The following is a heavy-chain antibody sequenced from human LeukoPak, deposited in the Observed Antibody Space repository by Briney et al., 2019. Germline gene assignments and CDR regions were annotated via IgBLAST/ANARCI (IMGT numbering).Heavy chain of an antibody. V-gene: IGHV4-34*01. J-gene: IGHJ2*01. CDR3: ARSPDLRWYNWYFDL. D-gene: IGHD4-23*01. CDR2: INHSGST. CDR1: GGSFSGYY. Sequence: SETLSLTCAVYGGSFSGYYWSWIRQPPGKGLEWIGEINHSGSTNYNPSLKSRVTISVDTSKNQFSLKLSSVTAADTAVYYCARSPDLRWYNWYFDLWGRGTLVTVSS.